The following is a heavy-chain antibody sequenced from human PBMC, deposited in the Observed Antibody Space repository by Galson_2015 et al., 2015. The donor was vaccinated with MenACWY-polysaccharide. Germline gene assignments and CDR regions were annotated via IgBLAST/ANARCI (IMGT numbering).Heavy chain of an antibody. J-gene: IGHJ5*02. D-gene: IGHD3-3*01. Sequence: SLRLSCAASGFTFTSYAMSRVRQAPGKGLEWVSAIRSSGTNTYYADSAKGRFTISRDNSKNTLYLQMNSLRAEDTAVYYCAKDSTDFWSVAGRFDHWGQGTLVTVSS. V-gene: IGHV3-23*01. CDR2: IRSSGTNT. CDR3: AKDSTDFWSVAGRFDH. CDR1: GFTFTSYA.